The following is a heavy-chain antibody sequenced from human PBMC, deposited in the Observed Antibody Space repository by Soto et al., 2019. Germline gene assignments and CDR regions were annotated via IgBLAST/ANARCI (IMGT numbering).Heavy chain of an antibody. CDR1: GGSLSGYY. J-gene: IGHJ4*02. CDR2: INHSGST. Sequence: SETLSLTCAVYGGSLSGYYWSWIRQPPGKGLEWIGEINHSGSTNYNPSLKSRVTISVDTSKNQFSLKLSSVTAADTAVYYCARKGNYYGSGSRKAPFDYWGQGTLVTVSS. V-gene: IGHV4-34*01. D-gene: IGHD3-10*01. CDR3: ARKGNYYGSGSRKAPFDY.